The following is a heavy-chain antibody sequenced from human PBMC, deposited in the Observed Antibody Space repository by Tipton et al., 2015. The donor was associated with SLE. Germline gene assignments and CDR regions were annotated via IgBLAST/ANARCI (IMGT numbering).Heavy chain of an antibody. CDR3: AKGSGSHGN. CDR2: DSVSGSNT. J-gene: IGHJ4*02. Sequence: SLRLSCAASGFTFSSHAMTWVRQAPGKGLEWVSSDSVSGSNTYYADSVKGRFTISRDNSKNTLYLQMNSLRAEDTAVYYCAKGSGSHGNWGQGTLVTVSS. CDR1: GFTFSSHA. D-gene: IGHD1-26*01. V-gene: IGHV3-23*01.